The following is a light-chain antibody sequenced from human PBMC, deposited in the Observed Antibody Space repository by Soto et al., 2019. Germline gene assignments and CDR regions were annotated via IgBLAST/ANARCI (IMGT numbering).Light chain of an antibody. V-gene: IGLV2-14*01. J-gene: IGLJ1*01. CDR1: SSDVGFYNY. CDR3: SSYTTSSTRV. CDR2: EVS. Sequence: QSVLTQPASVSGSPGQSIAISCTGSSSDVGFYNYVSWYQQHPGEVPKLIIFEVSNRPSGVSNRFSGSKSGNTASLTISGLQAEDEAAYYCSSYTTSSTRVFGTGTKXXVL.